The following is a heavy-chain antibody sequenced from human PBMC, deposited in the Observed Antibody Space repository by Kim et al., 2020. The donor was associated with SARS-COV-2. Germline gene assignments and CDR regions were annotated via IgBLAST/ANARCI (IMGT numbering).Heavy chain of an antibody. CDR1: GFMFSNYG. V-gene: IGHV3-48*02. Sequence: GGSLRLSCTASGFMFSNYGMNWVRQAPGKGLEWLSYISSGSNTIYYADSVKGRFTISRDNARNSLFLQMNSLRDEDTAVYYCARMFGVPSPFDYWGQG. D-gene: IGHD3-10*02. J-gene: IGHJ4*02. CDR2: ISSGSNTI. CDR3: ARMFGVPSPFDY.